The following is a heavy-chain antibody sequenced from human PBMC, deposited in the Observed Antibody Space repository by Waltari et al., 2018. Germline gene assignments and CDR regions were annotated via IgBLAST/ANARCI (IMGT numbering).Heavy chain of an antibody. D-gene: IGHD3-9*01. CDR3: ASDSRITIFPPDY. Sequence: QVQLVQSGAEVKKPGASVKVSCQASGYTFTGYSMPWGRQAPGQGLEWMGRINPNSCGTNYAQKFQGRVTMTRDTSISTAYMELSRLRSDDTAVYYFASDSRITIFPPDYWGQGTLVTVSS. V-gene: IGHV1-2*06. CDR1: GYTFTGYS. J-gene: IGHJ4*02. CDR2: INPNSCGT.